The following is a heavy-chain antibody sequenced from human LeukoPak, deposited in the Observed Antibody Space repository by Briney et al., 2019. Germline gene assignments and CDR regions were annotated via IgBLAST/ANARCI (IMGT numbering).Heavy chain of an antibody. J-gene: IGHJ6*04. CDR2: INSDGGGA. CDR1: GITFGNNW. Sequence: GGSLRLSCAASGITFGNNWMHWVRQGPGKGLVWISRINSDGGGAIYADSVKGRFTVSRDNAKNTLYLQMNSLRAEDTAVYYCARFRANYYYYGMDVWGKGTTVTVSS. CDR3: ARFRANYYYYGMDV. V-gene: IGHV3-74*01.